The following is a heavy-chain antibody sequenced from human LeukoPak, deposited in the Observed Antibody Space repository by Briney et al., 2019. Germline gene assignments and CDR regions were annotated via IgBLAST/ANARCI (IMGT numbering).Heavy chain of an antibody. CDR2: INHSGST. V-gene: IGHV4-34*01. CDR3: ARRELLSTPDAFDI. Sequence: PSETLSLTCAIYGGSFSGNYWSWIRQPPGKGLEWIGEINHSGSTNYNPSLKSRVTISVDTSKNQFSLKLSSVTAADTAVYYCARRELLSTPDAFDIWGQGTMVTVSS. D-gene: IGHD3-10*01. J-gene: IGHJ3*02. CDR1: GGSFSGNY.